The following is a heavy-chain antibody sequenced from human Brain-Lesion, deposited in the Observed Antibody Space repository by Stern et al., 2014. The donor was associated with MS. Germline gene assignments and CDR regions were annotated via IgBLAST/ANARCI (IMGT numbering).Heavy chain of an antibody. CDR2: IKEDGSEQ. Sequence: VQPVESGGVLVQPGGSLKLSCAASGFTFSRYWMTWVRQAPGKGLEWVANIKEDGSEQYYVDSVKGRFTMSRDNAKNSLYLQMNSLRAEDTAVYYCARRVLVAMGGYPKTLDVWGRGTTVTVSS. CDR1: GFTFSRYW. V-gene: IGHV3-7*01. CDR3: ARRVLVAMGGYPKTLDV. D-gene: IGHD2-2*01. J-gene: IGHJ6*02.